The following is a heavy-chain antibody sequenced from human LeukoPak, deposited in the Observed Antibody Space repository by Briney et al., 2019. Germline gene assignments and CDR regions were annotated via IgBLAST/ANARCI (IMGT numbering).Heavy chain of an antibody. CDR3: AKAASGYDYYYDY. Sequence: WGSLTLSCAASGFTFSTYGMHWVRQAPGKGLEWVAVISYDGSYKSYADSVKSRCTISRANSKNTLYLQMNSLRVEDTAVYYCAKAASGYDYYYDYWGQGTLVTVSP. CDR2: ISYDGSYK. V-gene: IGHV3-30*18. J-gene: IGHJ4*02. CDR1: GFTFSTYG. D-gene: IGHD5-12*01.